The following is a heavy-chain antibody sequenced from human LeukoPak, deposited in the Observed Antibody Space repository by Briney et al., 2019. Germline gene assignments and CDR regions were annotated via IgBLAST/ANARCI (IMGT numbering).Heavy chain of an antibody. D-gene: IGHD3-22*01. J-gene: IGHJ4*02. CDR1: GGSISSSNW. Sequence: SGTLSLTCAVSGGSISSSNWWSWVRQPPGKGLEWIGEIYHSGSTNYNPSLMSRVTISVDKSKNQFSLKLSSVTAADTAVYYCARDMGGYYYDSSGEAVFDYWGQGTLVTVSS. CDR2: IYHSGST. V-gene: IGHV4-4*02. CDR3: ARDMGGYYYDSSGEAVFDY.